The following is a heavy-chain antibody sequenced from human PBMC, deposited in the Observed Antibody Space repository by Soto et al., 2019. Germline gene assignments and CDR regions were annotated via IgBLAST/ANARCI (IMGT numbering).Heavy chain of an antibody. CDR1: GFTFSSYA. J-gene: IGHJ4*02. CDR2: ISGSGGST. CDR3: AKGGAQWLDYFDY. V-gene: IGHV3-23*01. D-gene: IGHD6-19*01. Sequence: TGGSLRLSCAASGFTFSSYAMSWVRQAPGKGLEWVSAISGSGGSTYYADSVKGRFTISRDNSKNTLYLQMNSLRAEDTAVYYCAKGGAQWLDYFDYWGQGTLVTVSS.